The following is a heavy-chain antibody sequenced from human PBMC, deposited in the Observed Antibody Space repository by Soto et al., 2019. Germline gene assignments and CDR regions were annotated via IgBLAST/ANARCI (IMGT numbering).Heavy chain of an antibody. D-gene: IGHD3-22*01. J-gene: IGHJ4*02. CDR1: GFTFSSYA. V-gene: IGHV3-30-3*01. Sequence: GGSXGLSCAASGFTFSSYAMHVVRQAPGKGLEWVAVISYDGSNKYYADSVKGRFTIARDNSKNTLYLQMNSLRAEDTAVYYCARDSDSSLGDYYDSSGYYRPLVYWGQGTLVTVSS. CDR2: ISYDGSNK. CDR3: ARDSDSSLGDYYDSSGYYRPLVY.